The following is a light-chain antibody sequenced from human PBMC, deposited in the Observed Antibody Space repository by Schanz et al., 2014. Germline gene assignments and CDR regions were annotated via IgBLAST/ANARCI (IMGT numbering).Light chain of an antibody. CDR1: SSDVGGYNF. Sequence: QSVLTQPPSASGSPGQSVTISCTGTSSDVGGYNFVSWYQQHPGKVPKLMIYEVSKRPSGVPDRFSGSKSGNTASLTVSGLQAEDEAEYYCSSYAGSNNPVVFGGGTKLTVL. CDR2: EVS. J-gene: IGLJ2*01. CDR3: SSYAGSNNPVV. V-gene: IGLV2-8*01.